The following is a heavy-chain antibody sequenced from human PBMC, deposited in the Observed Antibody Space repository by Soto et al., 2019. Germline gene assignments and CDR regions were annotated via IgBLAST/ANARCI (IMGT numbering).Heavy chain of an antibody. V-gene: IGHV1-24*01. J-gene: IGHJ5*02. CDR3: ATSPVYSSSSGWFDP. CDR1: GYTLTELS. Sequence: ASVKVSCKVSGYTLTELSMHWVRQAPGKGLEWMGGFDPEDGETIYAQKFQSRVTMTEDTSTDTAYMELSSLRSEDTAVYYCATSPVYSSSSGWFDPWGQGTLVTVSS. D-gene: IGHD6-6*01. CDR2: FDPEDGET.